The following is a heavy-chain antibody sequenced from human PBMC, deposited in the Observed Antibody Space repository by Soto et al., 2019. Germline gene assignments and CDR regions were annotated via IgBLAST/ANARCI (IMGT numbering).Heavy chain of an antibody. CDR1: GFTFSSYW. Sequence: GGSLRLSCAASGFTFSSYWMSWVRQAPGKGLEWVANIKQDGSEKYYVDSVKGRFTISRDNAENSLYLQMNSLRAEDTAVYYCARGRQWLVKDYYGMDVWGQGTTVTVS. CDR2: IKQDGSEK. CDR3: ARGRQWLVKDYYGMDV. J-gene: IGHJ6*02. D-gene: IGHD6-19*01. V-gene: IGHV3-7*03.